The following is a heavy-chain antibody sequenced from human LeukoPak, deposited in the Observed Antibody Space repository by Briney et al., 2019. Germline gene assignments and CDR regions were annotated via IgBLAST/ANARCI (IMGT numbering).Heavy chain of an antibody. J-gene: IGHJ6*03. CDR2: VSYDGRNK. D-gene: IGHD2-2*01. Sequence: GGSLRLSCAASGFTFSSYGMHWVRQAPGKGLEWVAVVSYDGRNKYHADSVKGRFTISRDNSKDTLYLQVNSLRPEDTAVYHCARGGVPTEGYFYYYLDVWGKGTTVTVSS. CDR1: GFTFSSYG. CDR3: ARGGVPTEGYFYYYLDV. V-gene: IGHV3-30*03.